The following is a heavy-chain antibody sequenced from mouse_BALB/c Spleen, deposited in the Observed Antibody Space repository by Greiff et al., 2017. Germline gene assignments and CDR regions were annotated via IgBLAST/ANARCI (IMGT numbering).Heavy chain of an antibody. CDR2: ISNGGGST. D-gene: IGHD2-12*01. V-gene: IGHV5-12-2*01. CDR1: GFTFSSYT. CDR3: ARRNDGYAMDY. J-gene: IGHJ4*01. Sequence: EVKLVESGGGLVQPGGSLKLSCAASGFTFSSYTMSWVRQTPEQRLEWVAYISNGGGSTYYPDTVKGRFTISRDNAKNTLYLQMSSLTSEDTAMYYCARRNDGYAMDYWGQGTSVTVSS.